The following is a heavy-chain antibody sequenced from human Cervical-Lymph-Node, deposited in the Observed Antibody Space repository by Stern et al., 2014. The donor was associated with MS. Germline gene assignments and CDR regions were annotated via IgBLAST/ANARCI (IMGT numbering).Heavy chain of an antibody. D-gene: IGHD3-10*01. CDR3: ARDRSWYNGNDPLDY. Sequence: VQLVESGGGLVKPGGSLRLSCAGSGFTFSDYYISWVRQAPGKGLEWVSYISNSGKTIDYADCVKGRFTISRDNAKKSLYLQMTSLRAEDTGVYYCARDRSWYNGNDPLDYWGQGTLVTVSS. J-gene: IGHJ4*02. CDR1: GFTFSDYY. CDR2: ISNSGKTI. V-gene: IGHV3-11*01.